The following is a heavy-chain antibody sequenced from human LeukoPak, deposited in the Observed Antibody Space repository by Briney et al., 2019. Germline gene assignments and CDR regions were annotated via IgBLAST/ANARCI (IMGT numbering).Heavy chain of an antibody. CDR2: MNPNSGNT. CDR3: ARGIGVVPAAIHYYYYYYMDV. Sequence: ASVKVSCKASGYTFSSYAVNWVRQATGQRLEWMGWMNPNSGNTGYAQKFQGRITITRNTSTSTAYMELSSLRSEDTAVYYCARGIGVVPAAIHYYYYYYMDVWGKRTTVTAAS. J-gene: IGHJ6*03. V-gene: IGHV1-8*03. D-gene: IGHD2-2*02. CDR1: GYTFSSYA.